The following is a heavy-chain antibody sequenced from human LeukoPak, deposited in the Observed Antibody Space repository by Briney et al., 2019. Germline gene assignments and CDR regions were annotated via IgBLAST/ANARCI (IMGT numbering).Heavy chain of an antibody. D-gene: IGHD1-26*01. CDR3: ARELRSYHCFDY. Sequence: GGSLRLSCAASGFTFSSYSMNWVRQAPGKGLEWVSSISSSSSYIYYADSVKGRFTTSRDNAKNSLYLQMNSLRAEDTAVYYCARELRSYHCFDYWGQGTLVTVSS. J-gene: IGHJ4*02. V-gene: IGHV3-21*01. CDR2: ISSSSSYI. CDR1: GFTFSSYS.